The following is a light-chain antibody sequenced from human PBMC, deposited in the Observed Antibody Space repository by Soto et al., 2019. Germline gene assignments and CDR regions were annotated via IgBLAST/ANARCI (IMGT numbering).Light chain of an antibody. CDR2: GAS. CDR1: QSVSSTY. CDR3: QFYGSSRGT. J-gene: IGKJ1*01. V-gene: IGKV3-20*01. Sequence: EIVLTQSPGTLSLSPGERATLSCRASQSVSSTYLAWYQQKPGQAPRLLIYGASSRATGIPDRFSGSVSGTDVSLTSTRLEPGDFAVYYCQFYGSSRGTFGQWTKVEIK.